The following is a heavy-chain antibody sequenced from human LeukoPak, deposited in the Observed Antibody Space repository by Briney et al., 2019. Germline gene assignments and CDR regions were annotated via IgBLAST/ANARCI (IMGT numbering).Heavy chain of an antibody. V-gene: IGHV4-39*01. D-gene: IGHD3/OR15-3a*01. CDR3: ARQTGSGLFILP. CDR2: IYYSGST. Sequence: SETLSLTCTVSSGSISSSTYYWGWIRQPPGRGLEWIGNIYYSGSTYYNASLKSQVSISIDTSKNQFSLRLTSVTAADTAVYYCARQTGSGLFILPGGQGTLVTVSS. CDR1: SGSISSSTYY. J-gene: IGHJ4*02.